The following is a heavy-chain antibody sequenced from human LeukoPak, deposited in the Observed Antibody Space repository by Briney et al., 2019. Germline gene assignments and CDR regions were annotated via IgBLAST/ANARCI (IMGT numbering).Heavy chain of an antibody. CDR1: GFTFTNAW. Sequence: GGSLRLSCSGSGFTFTNAWMSWVRQARAKGLVWVSCINSDGRNTNYADSVKGRFTISRDNAKNTLFLQMNSLRAEDTAVYYCARPRSYEAFDIWGQGTMVTVSS. CDR3: ARPRSYEAFDI. D-gene: IGHD6-6*01. V-gene: IGHV3-74*01. J-gene: IGHJ3*02. CDR2: INSDGRNT.